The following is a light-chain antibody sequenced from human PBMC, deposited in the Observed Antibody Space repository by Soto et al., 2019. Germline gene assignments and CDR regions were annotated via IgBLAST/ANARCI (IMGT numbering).Light chain of an antibody. CDR2: NAS. CDR3: QHYNSYSEA. CDR1: QTISSW. V-gene: IGKV1-5*01. Sequence: DIQMTQSPSTLSGSVGDRVTITCRASQTISSWLAWYQQKPGKAPKLLIYNASTLNSGIPSRFSGSGSGTEFTLTISSLQSDDFATYYCQHYNSYSEAFGQGTKVELK. J-gene: IGKJ1*01.